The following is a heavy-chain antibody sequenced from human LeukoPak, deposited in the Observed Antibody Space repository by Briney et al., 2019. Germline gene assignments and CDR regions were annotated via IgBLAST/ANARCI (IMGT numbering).Heavy chain of an antibody. CDR3: AKDSHPFDWSFSFDY. Sequence: TGGSLRLSCAASGFTFSSYSMNWVRQAPGKGLEWVSSISSSSSYIYYADSVKGRFTISRDNAKNSLYLQMNSLRAEDTALYYCAKDSHPFDWSFSFDYWGQGTLVTVSS. CDR2: ISSSSSYI. V-gene: IGHV3-21*04. CDR1: GFTFSSYS. D-gene: IGHD3-9*01. J-gene: IGHJ4*02.